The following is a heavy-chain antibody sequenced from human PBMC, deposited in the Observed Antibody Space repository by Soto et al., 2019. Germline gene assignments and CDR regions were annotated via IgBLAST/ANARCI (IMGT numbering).Heavy chain of an antibody. Sequence: SETLSLTCTVSGGSISSYYWSWIRQPPGKGLEWIGYIYYSGSTNYNPSPKSRVTISVDTTNNQFSMKLSSVTAADTADDDCAGQYGSALDIWGKGTTVTVSS. J-gene: IGHJ6*04. CDR3: AGQYGSALDI. D-gene: IGHD2-2*03. V-gene: IGHV4-59*01. CDR1: GGSISSYY. CDR2: IYYSGST.